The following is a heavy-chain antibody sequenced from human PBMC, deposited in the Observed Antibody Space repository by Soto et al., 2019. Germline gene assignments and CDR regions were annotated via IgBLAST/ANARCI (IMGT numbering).Heavy chain of an antibody. Sequence: PGGSLRLSCAASGFTFSSYSMNWVRQAPGKGLEWVSSISSSSSYIYYADSVKGRFTISRDNAKNSLYLQMNSLRAEDTAVYYCARDFNYDYIWGSYRRSRAFDIWGQGTMVTVSS. CDR1: GFTFSSYS. CDR3: ARDFNYDYIWGSYRRSRAFDI. D-gene: IGHD3-16*02. V-gene: IGHV3-21*01. CDR2: ISSSSSYI. J-gene: IGHJ3*02.